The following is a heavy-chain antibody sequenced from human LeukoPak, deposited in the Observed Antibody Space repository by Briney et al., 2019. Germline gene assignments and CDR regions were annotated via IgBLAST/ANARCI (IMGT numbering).Heavy chain of an antibody. J-gene: IGHJ4*02. CDR3: ARRRFLEWSPYFDY. D-gene: IGHD3-3*01. CDR2: IIPIFGTA. V-gene: IGHV1-69*13. CDR1: GYTFTSYG. Sequence: SVKVSCKASGYTFTSYGISWVRQAPGQGLEWMGGIIPIFGTANYAQKFQGRVTITADESTSTAYMELSSLRSEDTAVYYCARRRFLEWSPYFDYWGQGTLVTVSS.